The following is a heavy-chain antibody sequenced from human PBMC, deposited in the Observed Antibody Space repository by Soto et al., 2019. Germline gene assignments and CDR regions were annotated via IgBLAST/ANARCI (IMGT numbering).Heavy chain of an antibody. D-gene: IGHD1-1*01. V-gene: IGHV3-30*18. J-gene: IGHJ4*02. CDR1: GFTFSTYG. CDR2: ISYDGGDE. CDR3: AKDPGTWILYFDY. Sequence: QVQLVESGGGVVQPGRSLRLSCAASGFTFSTYGMHWVRQAPGKGLEWVAVISYDGGDEYYADSVKGRFTISRDNSKNTLFLQMNSLRAEDTAVYYCAKDPGTWILYFDYWGQGTLVTVSS.